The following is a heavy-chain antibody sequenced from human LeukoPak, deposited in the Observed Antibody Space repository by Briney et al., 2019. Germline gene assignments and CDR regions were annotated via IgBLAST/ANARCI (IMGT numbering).Heavy chain of an antibody. CDR2: IYSSGST. CDR3: ATRFSGRPFDP. Sequence: PSETLSLICSVSGASLSSGDYHWTWIRQPPGKGLEWIGYIYSSGSTYYDPSLKSRVSISVDTSKNHFSLQLPSVTAADTAVYYCATRFSGRPFDPWGQGTLVTVSS. J-gene: IGHJ5*02. CDR1: GASLSSGDYH. V-gene: IGHV4-30-4*08. D-gene: IGHD1-26*01.